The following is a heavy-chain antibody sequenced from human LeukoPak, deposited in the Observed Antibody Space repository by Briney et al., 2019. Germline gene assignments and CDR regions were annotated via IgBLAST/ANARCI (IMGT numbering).Heavy chain of an antibody. CDR3: ASVWLTAIDY. Sequence: GGSLRLSCAVSGFNFSIYWMSWVRQAPGKGLEWVANIKQDGSEKYYVDSVKGRFTISRDNAKNSLYLQMNSLRAEDTAVYYCASVWLTAIDYWGQGPLVTVSS. V-gene: IGHV3-7*03. J-gene: IGHJ4*02. CDR1: GFNFSIYW. D-gene: IGHD2-21*02. CDR2: IKQDGSEK.